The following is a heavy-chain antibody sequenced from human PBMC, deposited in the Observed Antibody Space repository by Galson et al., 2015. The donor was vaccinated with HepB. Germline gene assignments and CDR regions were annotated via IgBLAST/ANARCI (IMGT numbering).Heavy chain of an antibody. V-gene: IGHV3-9*01. D-gene: IGHD6-13*01. J-gene: IGHJ1*01. CDR2: ISWNSGSI. Sequence: SLRLSCAASGFTFDDYAIHWVRQAPGKGLEWVSGISWNSGSIGYADSVKGRFTISRDNAKNSLYLQMNSLRDEDTALYYCAKGNSSSWYGSDFQHWGQGTLVTVSS. CDR3: AKGNSSSWYGSDFQH. CDR1: GFTFDDYA.